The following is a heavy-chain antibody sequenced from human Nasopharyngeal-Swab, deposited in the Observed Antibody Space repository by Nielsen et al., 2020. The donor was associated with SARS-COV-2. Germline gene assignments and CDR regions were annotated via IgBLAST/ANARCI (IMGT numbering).Heavy chain of an antibody. CDR2: IIPIFGTA. V-gene: IGHV1-69*01. D-gene: IGHD1-14*01. Sequence: WVRQAPGQGLEWMGGIIPIFGTANYAQKFQGRVTITADESTSTAYMELSSLRSEDTAVYYCARQNHLTGNLDYWGQGTLVTVSS. CDR3: ARQNHLTGNLDY. J-gene: IGHJ4*02.